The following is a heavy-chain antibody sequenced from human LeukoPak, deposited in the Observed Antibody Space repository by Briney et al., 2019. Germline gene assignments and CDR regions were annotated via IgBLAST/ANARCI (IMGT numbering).Heavy chain of an antibody. CDR1: GASISSDY. Sequence: SETLSLTCAVSGASISSDYWSWTRQSAGKGLEWIGRIYASGSTNYNPSLKSRVTMSLDTSKNQFSLKLNSVTAADTAVYYCARAGRYFDGGSDYWGQGTLVTVSS. D-gene: IGHD3-9*01. CDR3: ARAGRYFDGGSDY. J-gene: IGHJ4*02. CDR2: IYASGST. V-gene: IGHV4-4*07.